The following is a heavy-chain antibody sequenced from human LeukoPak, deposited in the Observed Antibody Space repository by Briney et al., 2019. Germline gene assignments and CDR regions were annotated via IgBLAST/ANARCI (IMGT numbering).Heavy chain of an antibody. D-gene: IGHD1-26*01. CDR1: GDSMSRTSYY. Sequence: SETLSLTCTVSGDSMSRTSYYWVWIRQPPGKGLEWIGNIYNSGSTYYNPSLKSRVTISVDISKNQFSLKLSSGTAADTAVYYCARRHGGSSQSDYWGQGTLVTVSS. V-gene: IGHV4-39*01. CDR2: IYNSGST. J-gene: IGHJ4*02. CDR3: ARRHGGSSQSDY.